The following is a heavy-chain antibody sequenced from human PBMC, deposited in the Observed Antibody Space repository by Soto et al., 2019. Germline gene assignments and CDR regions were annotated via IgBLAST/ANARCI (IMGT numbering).Heavy chain of an antibody. CDR1: GFTFSSYS. CDR3: AKDTELELRPGYYFDY. CDR2: ISSSSSTI. V-gene: IGHV3-48*01. J-gene: IGHJ4*02. D-gene: IGHD1-7*01. Sequence: PGGSLRLSCAASGFTFSSYSMNWVRQAPGKGLEWVSYISSSSSTIYYADSVKGRFTISRDNAKNSLYLQMNSLRAEDTAVYYWAKDTELELRPGYYFDYWGQGTLVTVSS.